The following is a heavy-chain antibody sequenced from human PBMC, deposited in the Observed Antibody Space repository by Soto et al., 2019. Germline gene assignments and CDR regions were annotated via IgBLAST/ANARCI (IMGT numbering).Heavy chain of an antibody. CDR3: ARDQRYYGSGSYYSDS. CDR2: ISAYTGKA. Sequence: QVQLVQSGPEVKKPGASVKVSCKTSGYVFISYGISWVRQAPGHGLEGVGWISAYTGKADYAQKFQGRVTMTTETSTSTAFLELRSLRSDDTAVYYCARDQRYYGSGSYYSDSWGQGTLVTVSS. J-gene: IGHJ4*02. V-gene: IGHV1-18*04. D-gene: IGHD3-10*01. CDR1: GYVFISYG.